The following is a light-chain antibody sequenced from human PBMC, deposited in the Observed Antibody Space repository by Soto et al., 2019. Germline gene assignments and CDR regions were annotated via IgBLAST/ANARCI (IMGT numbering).Light chain of an antibody. Sequence: IVMTQSPATLSVSPWERATLSCRASQSVSSNLAWYQQKPGQAPRLLIYGASTRATGIPARFSGSGSGTEFTLTISSLQSEDFATYYCLQHNSYPRTFGQGTKVDIK. CDR3: LQHNSYPRT. CDR2: GAS. CDR1: QSVSSN. J-gene: IGKJ1*01. V-gene: IGKV3-15*01.